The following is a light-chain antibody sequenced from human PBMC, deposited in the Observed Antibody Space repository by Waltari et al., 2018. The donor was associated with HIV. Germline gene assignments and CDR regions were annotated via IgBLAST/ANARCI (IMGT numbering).Light chain of an antibody. V-gene: IGLV2-8*01. CDR3: TSYAGINPVA. CDR1: SSHVGRSNH. J-gene: IGLJ2*01. Sequence: QSALTQPPSASGSPGQSVTIPCPGTSSHVGRSNHVSWYQQHPGKAPQLLIYEVNKRPSGVPDRFSGSKSGNTASLTVSGLQAEDEAEYSCTSYAGINPVAFGGGTKLTVL. CDR2: EVN.